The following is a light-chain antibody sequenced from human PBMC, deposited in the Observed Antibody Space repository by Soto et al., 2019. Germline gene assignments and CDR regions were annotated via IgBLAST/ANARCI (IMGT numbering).Light chain of an antibody. V-gene: IGLV4-69*01. Sequence: QPVLTQSPSASASLGASVKLTCTLSSGHSSYTIAWHQQQPEKGPRYLMKLNSDGSHSKGDGIPDRFSGSSSGAERYLTISSLQSEDEADYYCQTWATGFYVFGTGTKVTVL. CDR1: SGHSSYT. J-gene: IGLJ1*01. CDR2: LNSDGSH. CDR3: QTWATGFYV.